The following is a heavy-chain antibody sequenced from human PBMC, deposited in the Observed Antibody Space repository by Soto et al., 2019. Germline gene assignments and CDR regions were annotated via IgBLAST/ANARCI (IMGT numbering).Heavy chain of an antibody. J-gene: IGHJ5*02. CDR2: IRSKANSYST. V-gene: IGHV3-73*01. CDR3: ARGGTSYFTNWFDP. CDR1: GFTFSGSA. Sequence: PGGSLRLSCAASGFTFSGSAMHWVRQASGKGLEWVGRIRSKANSYSTAYAASVKGRFTISRDDSKNSLYLQMNSLKTEDTAVYYCARGGTSYFTNWFDPWGQGTLVTVSS. D-gene: IGHD3-9*01.